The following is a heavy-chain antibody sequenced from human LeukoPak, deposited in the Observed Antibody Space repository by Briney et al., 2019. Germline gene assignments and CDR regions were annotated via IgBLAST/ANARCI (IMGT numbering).Heavy chain of an antibody. Sequence: GASVKVSCKASGYTFTGYYMHWVRQAPGQGLEWMGWINPNSGGTNYAQKFQGRVTMTRDTSISTAYMELSRLRSDDTAMYYCARDFYYGSGSIDYWGQGTLVTVSS. CDR3: ARDFYYGSGSIDY. V-gene: IGHV1-2*02. J-gene: IGHJ4*02. D-gene: IGHD3-10*01. CDR2: INPNSGGT. CDR1: GYTFTGYY.